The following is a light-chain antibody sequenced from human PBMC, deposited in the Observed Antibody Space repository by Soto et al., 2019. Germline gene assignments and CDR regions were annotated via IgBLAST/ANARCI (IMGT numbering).Light chain of an antibody. CDR2: SAS. J-gene: IGKJ3*01. Sequence: EIVLTQSPATLSVSPGERATLSCRASQNVNIDLVWYQQKPGQAPKVLIFSASARDTGIPARFIGGGSETEFTLTISSLQPEDSAVYFCQQYNTWPFTFGPGTNVDIK. CDR3: QQYNTWPFT. V-gene: IGKV3D-15*01. CDR1: QNVNID.